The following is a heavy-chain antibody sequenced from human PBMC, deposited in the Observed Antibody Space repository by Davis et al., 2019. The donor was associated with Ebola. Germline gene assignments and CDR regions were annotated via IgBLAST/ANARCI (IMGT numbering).Heavy chain of an antibody. J-gene: IGHJ4*02. D-gene: IGHD2-2*01. V-gene: IGHV3-23*01. CDR1: GFAFGSFT. CDR2: ISDAATGNT. CDR3: VSSIVLLPAALDQ. Sequence: GESLKISCAASGFAFGSFTMNWVRQAPGKGLEWVSTISDAATGNTHYADSVEGRFTISRDDSRNTVFLQMNTLRAEDTAVYYCVSSIVLLPAALDQWGQGTLVSVSS.